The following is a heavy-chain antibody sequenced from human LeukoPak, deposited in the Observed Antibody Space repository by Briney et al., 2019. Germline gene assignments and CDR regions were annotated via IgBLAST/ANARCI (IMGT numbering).Heavy chain of an antibody. J-gene: IGHJ4*02. CDR1: GDTFGNNA. CDR3: ARLSGYNWNLFDY. Sequence: ASVKVSCKTSGDTFGNNAIGWVRQAPGQGLEWMGRIIPTLDLSNHAQKFQGRVTITADKSTSTAFMELSRLTSEDTAIYYCARLSGYNWNLFDYWGQGTLVTVSS. D-gene: IGHD1-20*01. V-gene: IGHV1-69*04. CDR2: IIPTLDLS.